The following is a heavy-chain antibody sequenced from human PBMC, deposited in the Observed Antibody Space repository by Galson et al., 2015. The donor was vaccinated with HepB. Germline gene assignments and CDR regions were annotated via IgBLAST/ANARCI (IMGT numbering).Heavy chain of an antibody. Sequence: SETLSLTCAVSGGSISSSNWWSWVRQPPGKGLEWIGEIYHSGSTNYNPSLKSRVTISVDKSKNQFSLKLSSVTAADTAVYYCHRVPAAIEGYYYYGMDVWGQGTTVTVSS. CDR1: GGSISSSNW. CDR2: IYHSGST. J-gene: IGHJ6*02. D-gene: IGHD2-2*02. CDR3: HRVPAAIEGYYYYGMDV. V-gene: IGHV4-4*02.